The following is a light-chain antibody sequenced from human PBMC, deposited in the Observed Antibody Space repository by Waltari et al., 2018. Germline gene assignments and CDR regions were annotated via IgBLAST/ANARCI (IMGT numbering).Light chain of an antibody. CDR3: SSYTTIASYV. CDR2: EVN. V-gene: IGLV2-14*01. J-gene: IGLJ1*01. Sequence: QSALTQPASVSASPGQSITIPCTRTSSDAGAYETITWYQQHPGKVPKLIIYEVNNRPSGVSDRFSGSKCDNTASLTISGLQPEDEADYYCSSYTTIASYVFGTGTKVTVL. CDR1: SSDAGAYET.